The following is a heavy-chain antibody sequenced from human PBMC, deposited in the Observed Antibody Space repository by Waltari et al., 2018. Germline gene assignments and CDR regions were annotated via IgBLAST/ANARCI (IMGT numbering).Heavy chain of an antibody. CDR2: ISHSGGT. V-gene: IGHV4-34*01. D-gene: IGHD2-15*01. J-gene: IGHJ4*02. CDR1: GGSFSGYH. Sequence: QVRLPQWGVGLLKPSETLSLTCAVYGGSFSGYHWGWFRQPPGKGLEWVGEISHSGGTHYHPSLRRRVTISVDTSKNQFSLKLSSVTAADTAVYYCARDSGYCSGGSCYHGYFDYWGQGTPVTVSS. CDR3: ARDSGYCSGGSCYHGYFDY.